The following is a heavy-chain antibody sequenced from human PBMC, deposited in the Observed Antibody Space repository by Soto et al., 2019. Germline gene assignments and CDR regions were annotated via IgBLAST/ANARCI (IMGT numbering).Heavy chain of an antibody. CDR1: GGSISSYY. D-gene: IGHD3-10*01. CDR3: ARDGSGSYYKDPASWFDP. V-gene: IGHV4-59*01. CDR2: IYYSGST. J-gene: IGHJ5*02. Sequence: TSETLSLTCTVSGGSISSYYWSWIRQPPGKGLEWIGYIYYSGSTNYNPSLKSRVTISVDTSKNQFSLKLSSVTAADTAVYYCARDGSGSYYKDPASWFDPWGQGTLVTVSS.